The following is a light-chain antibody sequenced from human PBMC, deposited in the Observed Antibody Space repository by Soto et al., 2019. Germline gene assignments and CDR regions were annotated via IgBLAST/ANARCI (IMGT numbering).Light chain of an antibody. V-gene: IGLV2-14*01. Sequence: QSVLTKPASVSGSPGQSITISCTGTSGDVGGYYYVSWYQQLPGKAPKLMISEVSNRPSGVSNRFSGSKSGNTASLTISGLQAEDEADYYCSSYTAGGTIFGTGTKV. CDR3: SSYTAGGTI. CDR2: EVS. J-gene: IGLJ1*01. CDR1: SGDVGGYYY.